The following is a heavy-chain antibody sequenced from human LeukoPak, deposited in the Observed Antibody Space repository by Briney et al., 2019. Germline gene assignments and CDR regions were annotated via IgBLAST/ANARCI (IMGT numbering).Heavy chain of an antibody. Sequence: GGSLRLSCAASGFKFSGCGMYWVRQAPDKGLEWVAYSRRDGTYVNYADSVKGRFIISRDNSKNTLGLQMNSLRVEDTALYYCASGGPTRGTLASWGQGTLVPVSS. CDR1: GFKFSGCG. V-gene: IGHV3-30*02. CDR2: SRRDGTYV. D-gene: IGHD1-26*01. J-gene: IGHJ4*02. CDR3: ASGGPTRGTLAS.